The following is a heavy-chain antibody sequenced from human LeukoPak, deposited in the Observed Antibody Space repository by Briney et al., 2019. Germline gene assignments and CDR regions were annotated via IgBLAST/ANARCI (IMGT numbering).Heavy chain of an antibody. Sequence: GGSLRLSCAASGSTFSSYWMSWVRQAPGKGLEWVANIKQDGSEKYYVDSVKGRFTISRDNAKNSLYLQMNSLRAEDTAVYYCARDDGSGSQLTWGQGTLVTVSS. CDR2: IKQDGSEK. J-gene: IGHJ5*02. CDR3: ARDDGSGSQLT. D-gene: IGHD3-10*01. V-gene: IGHV3-7*01. CDR1: GSTFSSYW.